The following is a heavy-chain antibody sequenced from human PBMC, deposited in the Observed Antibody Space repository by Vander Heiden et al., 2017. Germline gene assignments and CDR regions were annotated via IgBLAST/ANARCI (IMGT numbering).Heavy chain of an antibody. V-gene: IGHV3-21*01. Sequence: EVQLVESGGGLVKPGGSLSLSCAASGFTFSSYSMNWVRQAPGKGLEWVSSISSSSSYIYYADSVKGRFTISRDNAKNSLYLQMNSLRAVDTAVYYCARVGQSAIRSYYYGMDVWGQGTTVTVSS. D-gene: IGHD2-2*02. CDR1: GFTFSSYS. CDR2: ISSSSSYI. J-gene: IGHJ6*02. CDR3: ARVGQSAIRSYYYGMDV.